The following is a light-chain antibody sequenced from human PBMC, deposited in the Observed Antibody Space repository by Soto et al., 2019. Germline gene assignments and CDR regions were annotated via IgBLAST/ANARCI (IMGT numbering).Light chain of an antibody. CDR1: QSMSSW. CDR2: KAS. V-gene: IGKV1-5*03. CDR3: QQYNSYSRA. Sequence: DIQMTQSPSTLSASVGARVTITCRASQSMSSWGAWYQQKPGKAPKLLIYKASSLASGVPTRFSGSGYGTELTLTNSRLQPDDFATYYCQQYNSYSRACGQGTKVEIK. J-gene: IGKJ1*01.